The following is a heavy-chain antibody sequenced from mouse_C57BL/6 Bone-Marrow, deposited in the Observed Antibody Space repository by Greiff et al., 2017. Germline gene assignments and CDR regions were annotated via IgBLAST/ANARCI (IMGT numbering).Heavy chain of an antibody. CDR2: INPGRGGT. D-gene: IGHD4-1*01. CDR3: AISKNWDSWFAY. CDR1: GYAFTNYL. V-gene: IGHV1-54*01. J-gene: IGHJ3*01. Sequence: VQLQQSGAELVRPGTSVKVSCKASGYAFTNYLIEWVKQRPGQGLEWIGVINPGRGGTNYNEKFKGKATLTADKSSSTAYMQLSSLTSEDSAVYFCAISKNWDSWFAYWGQGTLVTVSA.